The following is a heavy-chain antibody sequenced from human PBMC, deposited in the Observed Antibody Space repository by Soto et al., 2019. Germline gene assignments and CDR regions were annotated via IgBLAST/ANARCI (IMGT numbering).Heavy chain of an antibody. Sequence: PSETLSLTCAVSGGSFSGYIWTWIRQTPGKGLQWIGQINHSGSSIYNPSLKNRVTISTMSNNKFSLELSSVTAADTAVYYCANNKYYYGWGSYYNDIKRYNWFAPGGQGTLVTVPS. CDR2: INHSGSS. J-gene: IGHJ5*02. V-gene: IGHV4-34*01. D-gene: IGHD3-10*01. CDR1: GGSFSGYI. CDR3: ANNKYYYGWGSYYNDIKRYNWFAP.